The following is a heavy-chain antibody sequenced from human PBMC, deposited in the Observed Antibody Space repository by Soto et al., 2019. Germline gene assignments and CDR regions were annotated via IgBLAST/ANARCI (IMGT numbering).Heavy chain of an antibody. CDR3: TSGGY. CDR1: GFTFSSTA. D-gene: IGHD3-16*01. CDR2: ISNSGTAT. J-gene: IGHJ4*02. Sequence: LRLSCVASGFTFSSTAMSWVRQAPGKGLDWVSAISNSGTATYYADSVKGRFTISRDNSDNTLFLQMSSLSADDTAVYYCTSGGYWGLGTLVTFS. V-gene: IGHV3-23*01.